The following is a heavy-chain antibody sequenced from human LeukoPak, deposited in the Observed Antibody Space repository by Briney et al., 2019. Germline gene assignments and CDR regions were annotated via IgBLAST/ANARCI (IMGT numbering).Heavy chain of an antibody. CDR2: IYYSGST. V-gene: IGHV4-59*01. Sequence: PSETLSLTCTVSGGSIGSYYWSWIRQPPGKGLEWIGYIYYSGSTNYNPSLKSRVTISVDTSKNQFSLKLSSVTAADTAVYYCARTSYDFWSGPYNWFDPWGQGTLVTVSS. CDR3: ARTSYDFWSGPYNWFDP. CDR1: GGSIGSYY. D-gene: IGHD3-3*01. J-gene: IGHJ5*02.